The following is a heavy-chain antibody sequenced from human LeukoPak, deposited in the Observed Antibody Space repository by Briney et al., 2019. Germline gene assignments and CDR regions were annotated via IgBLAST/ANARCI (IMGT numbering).Heavy chain of an antibody. D-gene: IGHD5-24*01. V-gene: IGHV4-34*01. CDR2: INHSGST. Sequence: MPSETLSLTCAVYGGSFSGYYWSWIRQPPGKGLEWIGEINHSGSTNYNPSLKSRVTISVDTSKNQFSPKLSSVTAADTAVYYCARSRDGYNLDIDYWGQGTLVTVSS. CDR1: GGSFSGYY. J-gene: IGHJ4*02. CDR3: ARSRDGYNLDIDY.